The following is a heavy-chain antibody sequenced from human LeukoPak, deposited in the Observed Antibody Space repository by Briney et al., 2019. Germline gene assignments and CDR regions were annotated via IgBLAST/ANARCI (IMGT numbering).Heavy chain of an antibody. CDR2: VSSDGTT. Sequence: SETLSLTCSVSGDSVTSSYWNWIRQPPGKGLEWMGYVSSDGTTNYTPSLRSRLIMSVDTAKNHLSLILTSVPAADTAIYYCASLDCLVEGCYNHWGRGTLVPVSS. D-gene: IGHD2-15*01. CDR3: ASLDCLVEGCYNH. J-gene: IGHJ4*02. V-gene: IGHV4-59*08. CDR1: GDSVTSSY.